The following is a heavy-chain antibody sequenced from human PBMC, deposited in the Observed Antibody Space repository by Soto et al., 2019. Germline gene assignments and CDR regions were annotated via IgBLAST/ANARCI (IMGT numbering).Heavy chain of an antibody. V-gene: IGHV3-23*01. D-gene: IGHD2-15*01. J-gene: IGHJ3*02. CDR3: AKLPDLRPVADAFDI. Sequence: GGSLRLSCAASGFTFSSYAMSWVRQAPGKGLEWVSAISGSGGSTYYADSMKGRFTISRDNSKNTLYLQMNSLRAEDTAVYYCAKLPDLRPVADAFDIWGQGTMVTVSS. CDR1: GFTFSSYA. CDR2: ISGSGGST.